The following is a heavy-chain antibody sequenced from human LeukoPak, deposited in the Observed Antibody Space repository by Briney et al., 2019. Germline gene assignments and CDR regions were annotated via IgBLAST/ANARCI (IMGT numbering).Heavy chain of an antibody. CDR2: IYYSGST. CDR3: AIGYSGYDLGTFDY. J-gene: IGHJ4*02. V-gene: IGHV4-30-4*01. Sequence: PSETLSLTCTVSGGSISSGDYYWSWIRQPPGKGLEWIGYIYYSGSTFYNPSLKSRVTISVDTSKNQFSLKLSSVTAADTAVYYCAIGYSGYDLGTFDYWGQGTLVTVSS. D-gene: IGHD5-12*01. CDR1: GGSISSGDYY.